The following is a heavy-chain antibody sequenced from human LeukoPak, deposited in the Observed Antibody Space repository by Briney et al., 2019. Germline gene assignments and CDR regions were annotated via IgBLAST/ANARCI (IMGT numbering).Heavy chain of an antibody. D-gene: IGHD4-17*01. J-gene: IGHJ4*02. CDR3: ARDLGPRGTVTTPDY. V-gene: IGHV1-2*06. Sequence: ASVKVSRKASGYTFTGYYMHWVRQAPGQGLEWMGRINPNSGGTNYAQKFQGRVTMTRDTSISTAYMELSRLRSDDTAVYYCARDLGPRGTVTTPDYWGQGTLVTVSS. CDR2: INPNSGGT. CDR1: GYTFTGYY.